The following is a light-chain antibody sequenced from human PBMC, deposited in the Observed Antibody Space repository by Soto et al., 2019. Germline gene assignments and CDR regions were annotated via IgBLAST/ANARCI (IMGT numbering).Light chain of an antibody. J-gene: IGLJ3*02. CDR3: CSFACSSIS. V-gene: IGLV2-23*01. CDR1: SSDVGTYKP. Sequence: QSARTQPASVSGSPGQAITISCTGTSSDVGTYKPVSWYQQYPCKDPKVIIYDDTKRPSGVSSRFSGSKSGNTATRTISAVQPEDDADYYCCSFACSSISFGGGTKLTV. CDR2: DDT.